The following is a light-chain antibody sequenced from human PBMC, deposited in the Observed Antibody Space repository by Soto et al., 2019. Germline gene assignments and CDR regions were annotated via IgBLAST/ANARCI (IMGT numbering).Light chain of an antibody. Sequence: DIFWTRSPGTRSLSPGERATLSCRASQSISSSYLAWFQQKPGQSPRLLIYGASSRPTGIPDRFSGSGSGTDFTLAISRLEPEDFALYYCQQYGSSPFTFGGGTKVDIK. CDR1: QSISSSY. CDR3: QQYGSSPFT. V-gene: IGKV3-20*01. J-gene: IGKJ4*01. CDR2: GAS.